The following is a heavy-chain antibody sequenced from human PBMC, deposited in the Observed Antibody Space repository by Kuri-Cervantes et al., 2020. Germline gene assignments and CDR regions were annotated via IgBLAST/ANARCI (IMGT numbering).Heavy chain of an antibody. J-gene: IGHJ6*02. CDR2: IVVGSGNT. CDR1: GFTFTSSA. V-gene: IGHV1-58*01. CDR3: ARGDCSGGSCYSRGPYYYYGMDV. Sequence: SVKVSCKASGFTFTSSAVQLVRQARGQRLEWIGWIVVGSGNTNYAQKFQERVTITRDMSTSTAYMELSSLRSEDTAVYYCARGDCSGGSCYSRGPYYYYGMDVWGQGTTVTVSS. D-gene: IGHD2-15*01.